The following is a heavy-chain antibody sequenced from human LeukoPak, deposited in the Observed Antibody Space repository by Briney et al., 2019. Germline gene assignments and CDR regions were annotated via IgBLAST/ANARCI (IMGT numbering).Heavy chain of an antibody. CDR2: ISAKNGDT. CDR1: GYTFRRYG. CDR3: ARSTNWEINY. D-gene: IGHD7-27*01. Sequence: VASVKVSCKASGYTFRRYGISWVRQAPGQGLEWMGWISAKNGDTHYVQNLQGRVTMTTDTSTSTAYMELRSLRSDDTAVYYCARSTNWEINYWGQGTLVTVSS. J-gene: IGHJ4*02. V-gene: IGHV1-18*01.